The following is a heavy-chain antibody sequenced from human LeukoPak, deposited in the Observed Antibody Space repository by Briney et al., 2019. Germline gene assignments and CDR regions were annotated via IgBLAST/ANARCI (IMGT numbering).Heavy chain of an antibody. D-gene: IGHD3-16*01. Sequence: RTGGSLRLSCAASGFTFSSYWMHWVRQAPGKGLVWVSRISTDGSSTSYADSVKGRFTISRDNAKNTLYLQMNSLRAEDTAVYYCARDFLHLGGWGQGTMVTVSS. CDR1: GFTFSSYW. CDR2: ISTDGSST. V-gene: IGHV3-74*01. J-gene: IGHJ3*01. CDR3: ARDFLHLGG.